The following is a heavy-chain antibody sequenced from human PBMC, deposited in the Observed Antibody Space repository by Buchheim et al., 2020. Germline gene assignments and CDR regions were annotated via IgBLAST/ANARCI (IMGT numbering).Heavy chain of an antibody. V-gene: IGHV4-31*03. D-gene: IGHD3-3*01. CDR1: GGSISSGTHY. Sequence: QVQLEESGPGLVKPSQTLSLTCTVSGGSISSGTHYWSWIRQRPGKGLEWIGHIDYRGNTYYNPSLNSRLTISVDTSQNQFSLRLRSVTAADTAVYYCARDRFLDSPDVWGKGTT. J-gene: IGHJ6*03. CDR3: ARDRFLDSPDV. CDR2: IDYRGNT.